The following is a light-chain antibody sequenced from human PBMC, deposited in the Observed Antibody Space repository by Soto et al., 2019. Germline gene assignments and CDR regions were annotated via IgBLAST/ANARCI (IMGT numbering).Light chain of an antibody. J-gene: IGLJ3*02. Sequence: QSVLTQPASVSGSPGQSITISCTGTSSDVGSTFNYVSWYQHHPGKAPRLIMSDVNHRPSGVSDRFSGSKSGNTASLTISGLQAEHEAHYFCSAYSTGSTPVLFGGGTKVTVL. CDR1: SSDVGSTFNY. CDR3: SAYSTGSTPVL. V-gene: IGLV2-14*03. CDR2: DVN.